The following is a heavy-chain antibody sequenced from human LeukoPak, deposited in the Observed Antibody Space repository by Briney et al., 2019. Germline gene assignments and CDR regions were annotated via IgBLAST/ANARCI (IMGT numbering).Heavy chain of an antibody. CDR1: GFTVSNNF. CDR3: VRKNRDFNAAFDI. CDR2: SYSDSNT. J-gene: IGHJ3*02. D-gene: IGHD1-14*01. V-gene: IGHV3-53*01. Sequence: GGSLRLSCTASGFTVSNNFMSWVRQAPGKGLEWVSISYSDSNTNYADSVKGRFTISRDTSQNTLSLQMNSLRAEDTAVYYCVRKNRDFNAAFDIWGQGTVVTVSS.